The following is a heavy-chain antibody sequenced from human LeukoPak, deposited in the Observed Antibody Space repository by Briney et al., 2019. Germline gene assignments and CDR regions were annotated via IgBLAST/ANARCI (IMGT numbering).Heavy chain of an antibody. Sequence: SVTVSCKASGGTFSSYAISWVRQAPGQGLEWMGGIIPIFGTANYAQKFQGRVTITTDESTSTAYMELSSLRSEDTAVYYCARPGCSGGSCYSSSLDDAFDIWGQGTMVTVSP. CDR2: IIPIFGTA. CDR1: GGTFSSYA. D-gene: IGHD2-15*01. J-gene: IGHJ3*02. CDR3: ARPGCSGGSCYSSSLDDAFDI. V-gene: IGHV1-69*05.